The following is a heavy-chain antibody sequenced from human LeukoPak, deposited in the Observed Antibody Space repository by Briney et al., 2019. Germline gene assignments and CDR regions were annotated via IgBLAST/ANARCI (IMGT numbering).Heavy chain of an antibody. D-gene: IGHD3-10*01. Sequence: ASVKVSCKASGYTFTGYYMHWVRQAPGQGLEWMGRINPNGGGTNYAQKFQGRVTMTRDTSINTAYMALSSLRSDDTAVYYCARGPSGSDYWGQGTLVTVSS. V-gene: IGHV1-2*06. J-gene: IGHJ4*02. CDR3: ARGPSGSDY. CDR2: INPNGGGT. CDR1: GYTFTGYY.